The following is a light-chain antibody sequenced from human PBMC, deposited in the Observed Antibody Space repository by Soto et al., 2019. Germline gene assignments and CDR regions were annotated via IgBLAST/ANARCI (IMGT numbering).Light chain of an antibody. Sequence: QSALTQPPSVSGSPGQLVTISCTGTSSDIGAYNRVSWYQQPPGAAPKLLIYEVRNRLSGVPDRFSGSKSGTTASLTISGLQADDEAHYYCTSYTTSDTVIFGGGTKLTVL. CDR3: TSYTTSDTVI. J-gene: IGLJ2*01. CDR1: SSDIGAYNR. CDR2: EVR. V-gene: IGLV2-18*02.